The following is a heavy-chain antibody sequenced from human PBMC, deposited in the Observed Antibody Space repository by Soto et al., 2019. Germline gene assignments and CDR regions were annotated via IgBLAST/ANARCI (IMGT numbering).Heavy chain of an antibody. CDR3: ARVREHCSGGNCYDSFHY. D-gene: IGHD2-15*01. V-gene: IGHV1-69*02. Sequence: QVQLVQSGAEVKKPGSSVKVSCKASGGTFSRDTINWVRQAPGQGLEWMGRLFPLPGIANYAQKFQGRVTXXVXXSKSTVYMELSSLRSEDTAVYYCARVREHCSGGNCYDSFHYWGQGTLVTVSS. J-gene: IGHJ4*02. CDR2: LFPLPGIA. CDR1: GGTFSRDT.